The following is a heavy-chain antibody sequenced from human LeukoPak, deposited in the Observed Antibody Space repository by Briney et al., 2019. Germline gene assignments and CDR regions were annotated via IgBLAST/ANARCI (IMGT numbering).Heavy chain of an antibody. CDR2: IIPIFGTA. J-gene: IGHJ4*02. V-gene: IGHV1-69*01. Sequence: KVSCKASGGTFSSYAISWVRQAHGQGLEWMGGIIPIFGTANYAQKFQGRVTITADESTSTAYMVLSILRSEDTAVYYCASSRDIVVVVAATRAFDYWGQGTLVTVSS. CDR3: ASSRDIVVVVAATRAFDY. CDR1: GGTFSSYA. D-gene: IGHD2-15*01.